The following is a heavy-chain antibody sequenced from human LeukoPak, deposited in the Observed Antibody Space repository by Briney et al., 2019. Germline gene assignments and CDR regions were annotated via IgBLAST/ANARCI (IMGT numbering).Heavy chain of an antibody. CDR3: ARASFEYCSGDICYSRHTFDY. J-gene: IGHJ4*02. D-gene: IGHD2-15*01. CDR1: GGSISSYY. Sequence: SETLSLTCTVSGGSISSYYWSWIRQPAGKGLEWIGRIYTSGSTDYNPSLKSRVTMSVATSKNQFSLKLSSVTAADTAVYYCARASFEYCSGDICYSRHTFDYWGQGTLVIVPS. CDR2: IYTSGST. V-gene: IGHV4-4*07.